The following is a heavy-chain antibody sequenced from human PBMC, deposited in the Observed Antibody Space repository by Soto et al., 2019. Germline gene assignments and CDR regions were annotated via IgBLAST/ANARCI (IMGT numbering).Heavy chain of an antibody. CDR2: IYWEGDQ. V-gene: IGHV2-5*02. CDR1: GFSLSASGVG. Sequence: QMTLKESGPTLVKPTQTLTLTCTFSGFSLSASGVGVGWIRQPPRKALEWLALIYWEGDQRYNPSLKTRLSITKDTSKNQVVLKMTNMDTVDTATYFCAQRPWGGKHNSYFDSWGQGIVVTVSS. J-gene: IGHJ4*02. D-gene: IGHD3-16*01. CDR3: AQRPWGGKHNSYFDS.